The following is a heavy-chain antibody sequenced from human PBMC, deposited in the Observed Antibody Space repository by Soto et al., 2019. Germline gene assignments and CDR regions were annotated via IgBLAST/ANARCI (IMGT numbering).Heavy chain of an antibody. CDR3: ARQHSGSYYFES. CDR1: GYIFTNYG. J-gene: IGHJ4*02. CDR2: ISGYTGNT. Sequence: ASVKVSCKASGYIFTNYGISWVRQAPGQGLEWMGWISGYTGNTNYAQNFQGRVTTTTDTSTTIVYMELRSLRYDDTAVYYCARQHSGSYYFESWGQGTPVTVSS. D-gene: IGHD1-26*01. V-gene: IGHV1-18*01.